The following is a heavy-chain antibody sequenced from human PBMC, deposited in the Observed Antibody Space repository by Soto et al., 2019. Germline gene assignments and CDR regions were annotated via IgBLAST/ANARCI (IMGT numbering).Heavy chain of an antibody. CDR2: IIPIFGTA. Sequence: ASVQVSCKASGGTFSSYAISWVRQAPGQGLEWMGGIIPIFGTANYAQKFQGRVTITADESTSTAYMELSSLRSEDTAVYYCARDEGAWTRALGVWGQGTTVTVSS. CDR1: GGTFSSYA. D-gene: IGHD1-26*01. V-gene: IGHV1-69*13. CDR3: ARDEGAWTRALGV. J-gene: IGHJ6*02.